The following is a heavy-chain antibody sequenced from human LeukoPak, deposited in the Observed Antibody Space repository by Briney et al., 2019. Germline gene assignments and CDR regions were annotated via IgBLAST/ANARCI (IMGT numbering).Heavy chain of an antibody. Sequence: GGSLRLSCAASGFTFSGYYMSWIRQAPGKGLEWVSYISSSGSTIYYADSVKGRFTISRDNAKNSLYLQMNSLGAEDTAVYYCARQASRYSSSPHFDYWGQGTLVTVSS. CDR2: ISSSGSTI. J-gene: IGHJ4*02. D-gene: IGHD6-6*01. CDR1: GFTFSGYY. V-gene: IGHV3-11*04. CDR3: ARQASRYSSSPHFDY.